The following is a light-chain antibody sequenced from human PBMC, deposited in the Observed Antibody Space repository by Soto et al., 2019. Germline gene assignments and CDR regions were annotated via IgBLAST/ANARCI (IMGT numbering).Light chain of an antibody. V-gene: IGKV3-15*01. J-gene: IGKJ1*01. CDR1: QSVSSN. Sequence: EIVMTQSPATLSVSPGERATLSCRARQSVSSNLAWYQQKPGQAPRLLIYGASTRATGIPARCSGSGSGTEFTLTNSSLQSEDFAVYYCQQYNSWPPWTFGQGTKEEIK. CDR3: QQYNSWPPWT. CDR2: GAS.